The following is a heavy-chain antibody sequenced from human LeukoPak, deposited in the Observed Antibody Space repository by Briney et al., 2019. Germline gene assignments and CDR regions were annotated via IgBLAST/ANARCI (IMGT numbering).Heavy chain of an antibody. J-gene: IGHJ4*02. CDR2: IRYDGSNK. D-gene: IGHD3-9*01. CDR3: AKAYDILTGYSD. CDR1: GFTFSSYG. V-gene: IGHV3-30*02. Sequence: GGSLRLSCAASGFTFSSYGMHWVRQAPGKGLEWVAFIRYDGSNKYYADSVKGRFTISRDNFKNTLYLQMNSLRAEDTAVYYCAKAYDILTGYSDWGQGTLVTVSS.